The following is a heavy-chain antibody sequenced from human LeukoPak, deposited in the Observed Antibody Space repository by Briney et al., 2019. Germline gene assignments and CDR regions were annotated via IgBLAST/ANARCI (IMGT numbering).Heavy chain of an antibody. CDR1: GYPFSAHY. CDR3: VRGTPTPGMDY. Sequence: ASVKVSCKASGYPFSAHYLNWVRQAPGQGLEWMGNIDTTTGNPRYAQDFTGRFVFSLDTSVSTAYLQITSLKADDTAAYYCVRGTPTPGMDYWGQGTQVTVSS. CDR2: IDTTTGNP. D-gene: IGHD3-10*01. V-gene: IGHV7-4-1*02. J-gene: IGHJ4*02.